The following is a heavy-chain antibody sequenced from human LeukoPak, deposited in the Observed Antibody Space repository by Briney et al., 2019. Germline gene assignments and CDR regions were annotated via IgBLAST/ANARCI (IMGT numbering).Heavy chain of an antibody. D-gene: IGHD3-3*01. Sequence: SETLSLTCAVYGGSFSGYYWSWIRQPPGKGLEWIGEINHSGSTNYNPSLKSRVTISVDTSKNQFSLQLKSVTPEDTALYYCTRGPDDLLHGRAFDFWGQGTMVTVSS. J-gene: IGHJ3*01. CDR1: GGSFSGYY. CDR2: INHSGST. CDR3: TRGPDDLLHGRAFDF. V-gene: IGHV4-34*01.